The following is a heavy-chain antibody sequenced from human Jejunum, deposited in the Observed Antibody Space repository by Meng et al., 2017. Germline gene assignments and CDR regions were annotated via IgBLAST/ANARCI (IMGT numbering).Heavy chain of an antibody. V-gene: IGHV4-34*01. Sequence: GSLRLSCAVSGGSFSEHYWSWIRQPPGKGLEWIGEIHHSGSTNYNPSLKSRVTISVETSKNQFSLKLNSVTAADTAVYYCAPNDALDVWGPGKMVTVAS. CDR3: APNDALDV. J-gene: IGHJ3*01. CDR1: GGSFSEHY. CDR2: IHHSGST.